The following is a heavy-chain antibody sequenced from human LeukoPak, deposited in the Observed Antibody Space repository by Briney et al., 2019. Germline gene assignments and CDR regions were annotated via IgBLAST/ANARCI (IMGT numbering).Heavy chain of an antibody. J-gene: IGHJ5*02. V-gene: IGHV3-30*04. Sequence: GGSLRLSCAASGFTFSSYAMHWVRQAPGKGLEWVAVISYDGSNKYYADSVKGRFTISRDNSKNTLYLQMNSLRAEDTALYYCAKEEGIGYCSSTSCYGNWFDPWGQGTLVTVSS. D-gene: IGHD2-2*01. CDR1: GFTFSSYA. CDR3: AKEEGIGYCSSTSCYGNWFDP. CDR2: ISYDGSNK.